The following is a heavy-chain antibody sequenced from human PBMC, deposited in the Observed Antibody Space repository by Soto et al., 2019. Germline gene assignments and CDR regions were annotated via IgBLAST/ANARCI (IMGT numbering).Heavy chain of an antibody. CDR3: ASYFWSGYYTLYYYYYMDV. CDR2: SSPYNGNT. V-gene: IGHV1-18*01. J-gene: IGHJ6*03. CDR1: GYTFTSYG. D-gene: IGHD3-3*01. Sequence: GASVKVSCKASGYTFTSYGISWVRQAPGQGLEWMGWSSPYNGNTNYAQKLQGRVTITTDKSTSTAYMELSSLRSEDTAVYYCASYFWSGYYTLYYYYYMDVWGKGTTVTVSS.